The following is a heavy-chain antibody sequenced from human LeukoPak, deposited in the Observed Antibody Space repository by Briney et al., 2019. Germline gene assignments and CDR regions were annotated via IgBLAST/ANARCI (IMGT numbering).Heavy chain of an antibody. CDR3: ASGGDFWSGYFE. CDR1: GGSISSGDYY. J-gene: IGHJ4*02. D-gene: IGHD3-3*01. CDR2: IYYSGST. V-gene: IGHV4-30-4*08. Sequence: SETLSLTCTVSGGSISSGDYYWSWIRQPPGKGLEWIGYIYYSGSTYYNPSLKSRVTLSVDTSKNQFSLKLSSVTAADTAVYYCASGGDFWSGYFEWGQGTLVTVSS.